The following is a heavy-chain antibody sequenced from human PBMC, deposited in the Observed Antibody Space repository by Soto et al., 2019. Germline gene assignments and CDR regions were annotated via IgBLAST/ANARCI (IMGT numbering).Heavy chain of an antibody. Sequence: QVQLRESGPGLVKPSQTLSLTCSVSGASVAGGSYYWSWVRPPPGKGLEWIGYIPSRGRPFYNPSLTSRGTISADTSKNQLSLQLTSVTAADTAVYYCARDTYSGYDFGLWGQGTLVTVSS. V-gene: IGHV4-30-4*01. J-gene: IGHJ5*02. CDR1: GASVAGGSYY. D-gene: IGHD5-12*01. CDR3: ARDTYSGYDFGL. CDR2: IPSRGRP.